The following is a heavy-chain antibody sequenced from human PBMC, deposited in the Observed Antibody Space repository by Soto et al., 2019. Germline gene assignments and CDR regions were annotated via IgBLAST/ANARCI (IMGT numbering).Heavy chain of an antibody. CDR1: GFTFSNYA. D-gene: IGHD4-17*01. CDR3: SRGRGTAVATPYS. J-gene: IGHJ4*02. V-gene: IGHV3-33*01. CDR2: IWYDGTNK. Sequence: QVQLVESGGGVVQPGRSLRLSCVASGFTFSNYAMYWVRQAPGKGLEWVAVIWYDGTNKNYADSVKGRFTISRDNSKNTLYLQMNSLRVEDTAVYYCSRGRGTAVATPYSWGQGVQVTFSS.